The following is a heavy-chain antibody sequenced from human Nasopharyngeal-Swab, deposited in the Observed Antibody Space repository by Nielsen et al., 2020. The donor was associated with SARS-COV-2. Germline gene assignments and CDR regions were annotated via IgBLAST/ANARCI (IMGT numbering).Heavy chain of an antibody. V-gene: IGHV3-7*01. CDR3: ARGGSYLVY. CDR2: IKQDGSEK. CDR1: GFTFSSYW. D-gene: IGHD1-26*01. J-gene: IGHJ4*02. Sequence: GESLKISCAASGFTFSSYWMSWVRQAPGKGLEWVANIKQDGSEKYYVDSVKGRFTISRDNAKNSLYLQMNSLRAEDTAVYYCARGGSYLVYWGQGTLVTVSS.